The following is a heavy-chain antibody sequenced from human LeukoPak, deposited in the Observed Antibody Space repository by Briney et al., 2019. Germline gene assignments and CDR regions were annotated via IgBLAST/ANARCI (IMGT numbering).Heavy chain of an antibody. CDR1: GFTFDDYA. CDR3: ARGSFIAAAGTPSDY. J-gene: IGHJ4*02. D-gene: IGHD6-13*01. CDR2: ISWNSGSI. V-gene: IGHV3-9*01. Sequence: GRSLRLSCAASGFTFDDYAMHWVRQAPGKSLEWVSGISWNSGSIGYADSVKGRFTISRGNAKNSLYLQMNSLRAEDTAVYYCARGSFIAAAGTPSDYWGQGTLVTVSS.